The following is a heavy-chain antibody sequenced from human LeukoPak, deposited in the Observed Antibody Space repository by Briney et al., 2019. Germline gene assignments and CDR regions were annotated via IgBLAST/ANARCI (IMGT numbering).Heavy chain of an antibody. Sequence: SETLSLTCTVSGGSISSYYWSWIRQPPGKGLEWIGYIYYSGSTNYNPSLKSRVTISVDTSKNQFSLKLSSVTAADTAVYYCAGSEVVAAPNWFDPWGQGTLVTVSS. D-gene: IGHD2-15*01. CDR1: GGSISSYY. CDR2: IYYSGST. CDR3: AGSEVVAAPNWFDP. V-gene: IGHV4-59*08. J-gene: IGHJ5*02.